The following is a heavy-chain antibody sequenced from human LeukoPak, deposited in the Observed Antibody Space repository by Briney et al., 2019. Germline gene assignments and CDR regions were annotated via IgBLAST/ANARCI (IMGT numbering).Heavy chain of an antibody. D-gene: IGHD3-22*01. CDR2: IYYSGST. CDR3: ARSVSAYYDSSGYYYFDY. Sequence: SETLSLTSTVSGGSISSRSYYWGWIRQPPGKGLEWIGSIYYSGSTYYNPSLKSRVTISVDKSKNQFPLKLSSVTAADTAVYYCARSVSAYYDSSGYYYFDYWGQGTLVTVSS. CDR1: GGSISSRSYY. J-gene: IGHJ4*02. V-gene: IGHV4-39*01.